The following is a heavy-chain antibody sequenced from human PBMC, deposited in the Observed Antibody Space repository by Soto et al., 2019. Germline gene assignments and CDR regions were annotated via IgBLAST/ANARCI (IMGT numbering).Heavy chain of an antibody. J-gene: IGHJ4*02. Sequence: GGSLRLSCAASGFTFSHYGVHWVRQAPGKGLEWVALISYDGTKKYYADSMKGRFTISRDNSKNTLYLQMNGLRIEDTSMYYCARSSYYPTNPDFDYWGQGTLVTVSS. CDR2: ISYDGTKK. CDR3: ARSSYYPTNPDFDY. D-gene: IGHD3-22*01. V-gene: IGHV3-30*03. CDR1: GFTFSHYG.